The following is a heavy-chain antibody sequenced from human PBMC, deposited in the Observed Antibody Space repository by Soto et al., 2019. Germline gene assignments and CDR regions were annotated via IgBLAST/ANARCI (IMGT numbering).Heavy chain of an antibody. CDR2: INADSGGT. D-gene: IGHD6-13*01. V-gene: IGHV1-2*02. CDR1: GFTFSAYY. CDR3: ARSLLDEDSSSWRSAYYGMDV. J-gene: IGHJ6*02. Sequence: QVQLVQSGAEVQKPGASVKVSCKASGFTFSAYYIYWVRQAPGQRREWMGWINADSGGTNNAQKFQGRVTMTSDTSTSTVYMELSALISDATAVYYCARSLLDEDSSSWRSAYYGMDVWGQGTTVTVSS.